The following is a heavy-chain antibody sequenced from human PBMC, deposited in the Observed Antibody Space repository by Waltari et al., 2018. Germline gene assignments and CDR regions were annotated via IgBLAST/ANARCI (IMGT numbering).Heavy chain of an antibody. D-gene: IGHD3-10*01. CDR2: IIPIFGTA. J-gene: IGHJ4*02. V-gene: IGHV1-69*14. Sequence: QVQLVQSGAEVKKPGSSVKVSCTASGGTFSSYAISWVRRAPGQGLEWMGGIIPIFGTANYAQKFQGRVTITADKSTSTAYMELSSLRSEDTAVYYCASMGAHMVRGPYDYWGQGTLVTVSS. CDR1: GGTFSSYA. CDR3: ASMGAHMVRGPYDY.